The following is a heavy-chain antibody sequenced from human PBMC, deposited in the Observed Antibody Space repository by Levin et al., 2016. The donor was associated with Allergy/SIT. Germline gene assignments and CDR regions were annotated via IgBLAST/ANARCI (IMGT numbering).Heavy chain of an antibody. J-gene: IGHJ4*02. Sequence: IRQPPGKGLEYVSAISSNGGSTYYADSVKGRFTISRDNSKNTLYLQMSSLRAEDTAVYYCVKDSIGGDYYGGNSGYDYWGQGTLVTVSS. D-gene: IGHD4-23*01. V-gene: IGHV3-64D*06. CDR3: VKDSIGGDYYGGNSGYDY. CDR2: ISSNGGST.